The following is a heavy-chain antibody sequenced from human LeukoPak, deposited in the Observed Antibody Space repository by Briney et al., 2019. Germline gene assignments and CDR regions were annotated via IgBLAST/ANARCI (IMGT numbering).Heavy chain of an antibody. J-gene: IGHJ4*02. CDR1: GFTVSSNY. D-gene: IGHD3-22*01. CDR2: IYSGGNT. Sequence: GGSLRLSCAASGFTVSSNYMSWVRQAPGKGLEWVSVIYSGGNTYYADSVKGRFTISRDNSKNTLYLQMNSLRAEDTAVYYCAKENWVYNWKYDSSGSGINYWGQGTLVTVSS. CDR3: AKENWVYNWKYDSSGSGINY. V-gene: IGHV3-66*01.